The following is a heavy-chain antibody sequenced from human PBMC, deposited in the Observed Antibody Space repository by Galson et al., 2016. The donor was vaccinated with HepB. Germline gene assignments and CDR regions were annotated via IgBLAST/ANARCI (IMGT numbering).Heavy chain of an antibody. Sequence: PALVKPTQTLTLTCSLSGVSLTTRGVGVGWIRQPPGKALEWLALIYWNDDKRYNPSLKSRLTVTKDTSKNQVGLILTNVDPVDTATYFCSHRPWVGNGDFWGHGILVTVSS. CDR2: IYWNDDK. J-gene: IGHJ4*01. D-gene: IGHD2-21*01. CDR3: SHRPWVGNGDF. CDR1: GVSLTTRGVG. V-gene: IGHV2-5*01.